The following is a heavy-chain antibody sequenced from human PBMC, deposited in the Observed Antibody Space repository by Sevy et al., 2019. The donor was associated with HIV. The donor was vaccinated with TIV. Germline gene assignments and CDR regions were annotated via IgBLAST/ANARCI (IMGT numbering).Heavy chain of an antibody. CDR3: ARDGKTVTIAYYYYYGMDV. V-gene: IGHV3-48*02. J-gene: IGHJ6*02. D-gene: IGHD4-17*01. Sequence: GGSLRLSCAASGFTFSSYSMNWVRQAPGKGLERVSYISSSSSTIEYADSVKGRFTIARDKAKNSPYLQMNSLREEDTAVYYCARDGKTVTIAYYYYYGMDVWGQGTTFTVS. CDR2: ISSSSSTI. CDR1: GFTFSSYS.